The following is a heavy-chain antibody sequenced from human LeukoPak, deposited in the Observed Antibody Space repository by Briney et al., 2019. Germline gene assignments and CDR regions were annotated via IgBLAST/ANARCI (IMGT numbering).Heavy chain of an antibody. V-gene: IGHV3-30*07. D-gene: IGHD3-10*01. J-gene: IGHJ4*02. CDR1: GFTFSSYA. CDR2: ISYDGSNK. Sequence: GGSLRLSCAASGFTFSSYAMHWVRQAPGKGLEWVAVISYDGSNKYYADSVKGRFTISRDNSKNTLYLQMNSLRAEDTAVYYCARDEAGVTNYWGQGTLVTVSS. CDR3: ARDEAGVTNY.